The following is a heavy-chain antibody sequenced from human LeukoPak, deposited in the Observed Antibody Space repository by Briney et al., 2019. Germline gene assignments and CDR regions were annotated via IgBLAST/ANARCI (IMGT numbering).Heavy chain of an antibody. D-gene: IGHD2-2*01. Sequence: PSETLSLTCAVYGGSFSGYYWSWIRQPPGKGLEWIGEINHSGSTNYNPSLKSRVTISVDTSKNQFSLKLSSVTAADTAVHYCARQRYCSSTSCYADDYWGQGTLVTVSS. J-gene: IGHJ4*02. CDR1: GGSFSGYY. V-gene: IGHV4-34*01. CDR3: ARQRYCSSTSCYADDY. CDR2: INHSGST.